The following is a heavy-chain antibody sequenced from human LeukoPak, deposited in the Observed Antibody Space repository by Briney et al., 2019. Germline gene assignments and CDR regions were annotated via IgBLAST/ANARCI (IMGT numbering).Heavy chain of an antibody. V-gene: IGHV3-7*01. CDR2: IKQDGSEK. D-gene: IGHD2-2*01. Sequence: GGSLRLSCAASGFTFSSYWMSWVRQAPGKGLEWVANIKQDGSEKYYVDSVKGRFTISRDNAKNSLYLQMNSLRAEDTAVYYCARVVPAAFDASDIWGQGTMVTVSS. CDR3: ARVVPAAFDASDI. J-gene: IGHJ3*02. CDR1: GFTFSSYW.